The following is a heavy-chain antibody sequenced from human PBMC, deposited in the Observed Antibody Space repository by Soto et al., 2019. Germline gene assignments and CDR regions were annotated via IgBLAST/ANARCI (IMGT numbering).Heavy chain of an antibody. Sequence: EVQLLESGGGLVQPGGYLRLSCAASGVSFSSYAMNWVRQAPGKGLEWVSTISGSAGSTYYADSVQGRFTISRDNSKNTVYLQMNSLRAEDTAVYYCAISLCENMIAFGFWGPGTLVSVSS. V-gene: IGHV3-23*01. CDR3: AISLCENMIAFGF. CDR1: GVSFSSYA. D-gene: IGHD3-22*01. J-gene: IGHJ4*02. CDR2: ISGSAGST.